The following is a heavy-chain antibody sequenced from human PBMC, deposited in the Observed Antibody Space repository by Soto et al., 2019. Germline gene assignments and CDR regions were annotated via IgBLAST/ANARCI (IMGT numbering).Heavy chain of an antibody. CDR2: FNTGNGNT. J-gene: IGHJ4*02. Sequence: ASVKVSCKASGYTFTTHAIHWVRQAPGQRLEWMGWFNTGNGNTKYSQKFQGRVTITRDTSASTAYMELSSLTSEDTAVYYCARTPDTVMVDYWGRGTLVT. V-gene: IGHV1-3*04. D-gene: IGHD5-18*01. CDR3: ARTPDTVMVDY. CDR1: GYTFTTHA.